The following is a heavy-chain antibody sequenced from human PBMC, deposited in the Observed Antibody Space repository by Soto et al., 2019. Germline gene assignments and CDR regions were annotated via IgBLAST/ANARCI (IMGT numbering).Heavy chain of an antibody. D-gene: IGHD6-13*01. V-gene: IGHV3-9*01. CDR2: ISWNSGSI. Sequence: LRLSCAASGFTFDDYAMHWVRQAPGKGLEWVSGISWNSGSIGYADSVKGRFTISRDNAKNSLYLQMNSLRAEDTALYYCAKGPLYSSSWPKYFQHWGQGTLVTVSS. J-gene: IGHJ1*01. CDR3: AKGPLYSSSWPKYFQH. CDR1: GFTFDDYA.